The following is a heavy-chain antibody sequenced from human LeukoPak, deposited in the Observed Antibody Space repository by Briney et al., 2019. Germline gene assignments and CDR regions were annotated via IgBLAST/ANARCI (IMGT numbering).Heavy chain of an antibody. J-gene: IGHJ4*02. CDR2: INYSGDT. CDR1: GDSILSSDYY. CDR3: ARVRGYSGYDSFDY. V-gene: IGHV4-39*07. D-gene: IGHD5-12*01. Sequence: PSETLSLTCSVSGDSILSSDYYWAWIRQPPGKGLEWIGSINYSGDTYYNPSLKSRVTMSVDTSKNQFSLKLSSVTAADTAVYYCARVRGYSGYDSFDYWGQGTLVTVSS.